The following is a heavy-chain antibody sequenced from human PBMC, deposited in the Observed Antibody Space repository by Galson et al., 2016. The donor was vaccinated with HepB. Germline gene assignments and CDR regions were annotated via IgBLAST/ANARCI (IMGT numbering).Heavy chain of an antibody. CDR3: ARGPGPDDAFDI. J-gene: IGHJ3*02. D-gene: IGHD3-10*01. Sequence: SETLSLTCGVYGGSFSGYYWSWIRQPPGKGLEWIGEINHSGSTNYNPSVRSRLTISVDKSKSQFSLRLVFVTAADTAVYYCARGPGPDDAFDIWGQGTMVTASS. V-gene: IGHV4-34*01. CDR2: INHSGST. CDR1: GGSFSGYY.